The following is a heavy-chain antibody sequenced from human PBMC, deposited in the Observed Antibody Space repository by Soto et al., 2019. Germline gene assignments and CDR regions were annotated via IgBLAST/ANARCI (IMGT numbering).Heavy chain of an antibody. CDR1: GFTFSDYY. CDR3: ARDSVTMVRGARWFDY. D-gene: IGHD3-10*01. CDR2: ISSSGSTI. V-gene: IGHV3-11*01. Sequence: GGSLRLSCAASGFTFSDYYMSWIRQAPGKGLEWVSYISSSGSTIYYADSVKGRFTISRDNARNSLYLQMNSLRAEDTTVYYCARDSVTMVRGARWFDYWGQGTLVTVSS. J-gene: IGHJ4*02.